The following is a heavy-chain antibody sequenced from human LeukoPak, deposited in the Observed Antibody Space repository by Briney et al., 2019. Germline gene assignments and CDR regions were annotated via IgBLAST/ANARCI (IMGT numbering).Heavy chain of an antibody. CDR3: ARESIAVAGTGLDY. Sequence: SQTLSLTCAISGDSVSSNSAAWHWIRQSLSRGLEWLGRTYYRSKWYNDYAVSVKSRITINPDTSKNQFSLQLNSVTPEDTAVYYCARESIAVAGTGLDYWGQGTLVTVSS. V-gene: IGHV6-1*01. CDR2: TYYRSKWYN. J-gene: IGHJ4*02. CDR1: GDSVSSNSAA. D-gene: IGHD6-19*01.